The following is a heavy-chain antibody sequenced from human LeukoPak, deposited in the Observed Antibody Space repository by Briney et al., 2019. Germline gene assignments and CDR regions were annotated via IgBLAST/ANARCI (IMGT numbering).Heavy chain of an antibody. CDR1: GFTFSSYG. Sequence: GGSLRLSCAASGFTFSSYGMHWVRQAPGKGLEWVAVIWYDGSNKYYADSVKGRFTISRDNSKNTLYLQMNSLRAEDTAVYYCAKDYYPYSGSPMLFDYWGQGTLVTVSS. J-gene: IGHJ4*02. D-gene: IGHD1-26*01. V-gene: IGHV3-33*06. CDR3: AKDYYPYSGSPMLFDY. CDR2: IWYDGSNK.